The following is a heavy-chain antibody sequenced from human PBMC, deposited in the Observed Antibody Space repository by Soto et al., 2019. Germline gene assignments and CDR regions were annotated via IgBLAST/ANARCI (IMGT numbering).Heavy chain of an antibody. J-gene: IGHJ6*02. CDR3: AREGPAPYYYYGMDV. CDR2: ISGYNGNT. Sequence: QVQLVQSRGEVKKPGASVKVSCTTSGYSFTTYGISLVRQAPGQGLEWMGWISGYNGNTNYAQKLQGRVTMTTDTATSTAYMELRSLRSDDTAVYYCAREGPAPYYYYGMDVWGQGSTVTVSS. V-gene: IGHV1-18*01. CDR1: GYSFTTYG.